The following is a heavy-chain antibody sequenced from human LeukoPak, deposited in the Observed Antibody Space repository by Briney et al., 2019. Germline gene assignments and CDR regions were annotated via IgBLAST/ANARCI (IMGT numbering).Heavy chain of an antibody. CDR3: ARGGMVREPWKNWFDP. V-gene: IGHV4-59*08. CDR1: GGSISSYY. CDR2: IYYSGST. J-gene: IGHJ5*02. D-gene: IGHD3-10*01. Sequence: SETLSLTCTVSGGSISSYYWSWIRQPPGKGLEWIGYIYYSGSTNYNPSLKSRVTISVDTSKNQFSLKLSSVPAADTAVYYCARGGMVREPWKNWFDPWGQGTLVTVSS.